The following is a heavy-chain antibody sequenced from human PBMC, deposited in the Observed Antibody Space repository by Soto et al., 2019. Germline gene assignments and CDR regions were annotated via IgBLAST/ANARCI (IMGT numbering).Heavy chain of an antibody. V-gene: IGHV3-30*03. CDR3: APVATTGAGDYYFDY. J-gene: IGHJ4*02. D-gene: IGHD4-4*01. CDR1: GFTFNNFA. Sequence: RGSLRLSCSASGFTFNNFARHCVRQAPGKGLGWVAVISYDGGDKYYADHVKGRFTISRDNSKNTLYLQMTGLRAGDTAVYYCAPVATTGAGDYYFDYWNQGALVTV. CDR2: ISYDGGDK.